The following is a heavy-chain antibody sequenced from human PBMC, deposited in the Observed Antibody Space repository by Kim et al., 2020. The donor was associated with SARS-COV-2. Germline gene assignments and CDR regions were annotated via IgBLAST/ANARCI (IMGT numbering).Heavy chain of an antibody. CDR1: GGSFSGYY. D-gene: IGHD6-13*01. CDR2: INHSGST. J-gene: IGHJ4*01. V-gene: IGHV4-34*01. Sequence: SETLSLTCAVYGGSFSGYYWSWIRQPPGKGLEWIGEINHSGSTNYNPSLKSRVTISVDTSKNQFSLQLSSVTAAATAVYYCARPFRHRYSSSWYGYYFD. CDR3: ARPFRHRYSSSWYGYYFD.